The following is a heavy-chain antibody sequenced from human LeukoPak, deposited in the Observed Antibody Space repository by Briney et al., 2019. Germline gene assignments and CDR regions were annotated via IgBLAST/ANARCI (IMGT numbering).Heavy chain of an antibody. CDR3: ARSDILGSWFDP. Sequence: SETLSLTCTVSGGSISSYYWSWIRQPAGKGLEWIGRIYTSGSTNYNPSLKSRVTMSVDTSKDQFSLKLSSVTAADTAVYYCARSDILGSWFDPWGQGTLVTVSS. CDR1: GGSISSYY. CDR2: IYTSGST. D-gene: IGHD2-15*01. J-gene: IGHJ5*02. V-gene: IGHV4-4*07.